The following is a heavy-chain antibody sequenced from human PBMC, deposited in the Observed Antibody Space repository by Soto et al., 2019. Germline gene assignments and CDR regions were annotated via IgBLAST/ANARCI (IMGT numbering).Heavy chain of an antibody. V-gene: IGHV1-58*01. CDR3: AADRTYCGGDCYYDY. Sequence: SVKVSCKASGFTFSSSAVQWVRQARGQRLEWIGWIVVGSGNTNYAQKFRERVTITRDMSTSTAYMELSSLRSEDTAVYYCAADRTYCGGDCYYDYWGQG. J-gene: IGHJ4*02. CDR2: IVVGSGNT. D-gene: IGHD2-21*02. CDR1: GFTFSSSA.